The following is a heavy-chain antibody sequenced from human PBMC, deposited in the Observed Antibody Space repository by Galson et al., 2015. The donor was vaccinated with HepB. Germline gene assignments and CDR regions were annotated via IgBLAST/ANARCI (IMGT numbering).Heavy chain of an antibody. Sequence: SVKVSCKASGYTFTSYAMHWVRQAPGQRLEWMGWINAGNGNTKYSQKFQGRVTITRDTSASTAYMELSSLRSEDTAVYYCARGGRIAAPSAAFDYWGQGTLVTVSS. V-gene: IGHV1-3*01. CDR2: INAGNGNT. D-gene: IGHD6-13*01. J-gene: IGHJ4*02. CDR3: ARGGRIAAPSAAFDY. CDR1: GYTFTSYA.